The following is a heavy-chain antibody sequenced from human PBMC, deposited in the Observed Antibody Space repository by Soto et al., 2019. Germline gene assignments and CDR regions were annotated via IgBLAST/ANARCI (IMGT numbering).Heavy chain of an antibody. Sequence: ASVKVSCKASGYTFTSYAMHWVRQAPGQRLEWMGWINAGNGNTKYSQKFQDRVTITTDTSASTAYMELSSLKSEDTAVYYCAAEKARWPDYYYYGMDFCGQGITVTVSS. CDR1: GYTFTSYA. CDR3: AAEKARWPDYYYYGMDF. D-gene: IGHD4-17*01. J-gene: IGHJ6*02. V-gene: IGHV1-3*01. CDR2: INAGNGNT.